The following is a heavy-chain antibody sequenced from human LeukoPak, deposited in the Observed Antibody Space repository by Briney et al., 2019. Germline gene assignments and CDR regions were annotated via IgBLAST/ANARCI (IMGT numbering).Heavy chain of an antibody. Sequence: GGSLRLXCAASGFTFSSYGMHWVRQAPGKGLEWVAVIWYDGSNKYYADSVKGRFTISRDNSKNTLYLQMNSLRAEDTAVYYCAKGNDFWSGYLDYWGPGTLVTVSS. CDR3: AKGNDFWSGYLDY. CDR2: IWYDGSNK. D-gene: IGHD3-3*01. J-gene: IGHJ4*02. CDR1: GFTFSSYG. V-gene: IGHV3-33*06.